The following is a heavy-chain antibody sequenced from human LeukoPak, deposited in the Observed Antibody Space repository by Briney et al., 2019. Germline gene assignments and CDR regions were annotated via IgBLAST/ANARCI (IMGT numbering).Heavy chain of an antibody. J-gene: IGHJ4*02. V-gene: IGHV3-23*01. D-gene: IGHD4-17*01. CDR1: GFTFRSYA. CDR2: ISGSCGST. CDR3: ATPHPATYGDYRTLYY. Sequence: GGSLRLSCAASGFTFRSYAMSWVRQAPGKGLEWVSTISGSCGSTYYADSVKGRFTSSRDNSKNTLYLQMSSLRPEDTAVYYCATPHPATYGDYRTLYYWGQGTLVTVSS.